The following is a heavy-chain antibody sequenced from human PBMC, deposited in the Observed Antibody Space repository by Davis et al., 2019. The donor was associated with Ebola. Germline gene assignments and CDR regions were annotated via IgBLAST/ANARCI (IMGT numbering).Heavy chain of an antibody. CDR2: IYYSGST. D-gene: IGHD3-3*01. CDR1: GGSISSGGYY. J-gene: IGHJ6*02. CDR3: ARARGITIFAGARNYYYGMDV. V-gene: IGHV4-31*03. Sequence: LRLSCTVSGGSISSGGYYWSWIRQHPGKGLEWIGYIYYSGSTYYNPSLKSRVTISVDTSKNQFSLKLSSVTAADTAVYYCARARGITIFAGARNYYYGMDVWGQGTTVTVSS.